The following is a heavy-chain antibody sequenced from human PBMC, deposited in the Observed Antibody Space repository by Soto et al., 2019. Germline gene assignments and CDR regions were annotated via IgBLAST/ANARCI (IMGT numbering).Heavy chain of an antibody. Sequence: PSETLSLTCPVSGGSISSYYWSWIRQPPGKGLEWIGYIYYSGSTNYNPSLKSRVTISVDTSKNQFSLKLSSVTAADTAVYYCAREGAARKSGNWFEPWGQGTLVTVS. V-gene: IGHV4-59*01. J-gene: IGHJ5*02. CDR1: GGSISSYY. CDR2: IYYSGST. D-gene: IGHD6-6*01. CDR3: AREGAARKSGNWFEP.